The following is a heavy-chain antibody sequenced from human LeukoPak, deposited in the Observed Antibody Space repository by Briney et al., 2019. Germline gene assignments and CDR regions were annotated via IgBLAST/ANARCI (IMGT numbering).Heavy chain of an antibody. D-gene: IGHD5-12*01. Sequence: GASVKVSCKASGGTFGTFAVAWVRQAPGLGLEWMGTIIPVFKTTYYAQKFQGRVTMTRNTSISTAYMELSSLRSEDTAVYYCARGGGWGWLRRRSQFDYWGQGTLVTVSS. V-gene: IGHV1-69*05. CDR2: IIPVFKTT. CDR1: GGTFGTFA. J-gene: IGHJ4*02. CDR3: ARGGGWGWLRRRSQFDY.